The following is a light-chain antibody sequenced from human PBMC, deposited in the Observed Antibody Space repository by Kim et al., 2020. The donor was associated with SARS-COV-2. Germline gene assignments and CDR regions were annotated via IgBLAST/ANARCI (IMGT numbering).Light chain of an antibody. CDR1: QSVSGY. Sequence: ENVLTQSPAMLSLSPGETATLSCRARQSVSGYLAWYQQKPGKAPRLLIYDASTRATGIPARFSGSESGTHFTLTISSLEPEDFAVYYCQQRSSWPITFGQGTRLEIK. CDR3: QQRSSWPIT. J-gene: IGKJ5*01. V-gene: IGKV3-11*01. CDR2: DAS.